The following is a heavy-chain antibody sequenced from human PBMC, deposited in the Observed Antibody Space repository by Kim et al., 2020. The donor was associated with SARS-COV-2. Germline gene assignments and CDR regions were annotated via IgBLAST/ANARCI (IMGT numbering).Heavy chain of an antibody. D-gene: IGHD3-22*01. V-gene: IGHV3-73*01. Sequence: GGSLRLSCAASGFTFSGSAMHWVRQASGKGLEWVGRIRSKANSYATAYAASVKGRFTISRDDSKNTAYLQMNSLKTEDTAVYYCTRHGDTYYYDSSGYSDYWGQGTLVTVSS. CDR3: TRHGDTYYYDSSGYSDY. J-gene: IGHJ4*02. CDR2: IRSKANSYAT. CDR1: GFTFSGSA.